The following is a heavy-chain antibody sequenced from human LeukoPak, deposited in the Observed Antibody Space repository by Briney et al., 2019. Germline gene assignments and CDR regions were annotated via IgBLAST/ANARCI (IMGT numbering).Heavy chain of an antibody. CDR2: IYYSGST. CDR1: GGSISSSTYY. V-gene: IGHV4-39*01. CDR3: ARHPCGLDLQPGLGFFDH. Sequence: SETLSLTCTVSGGSISSSTYYWGWIRQPPGKGLEWIGSIYYSGSTYYNPSLKSRVTISIDTSRNQLSLKLSSVTAADTAVYYCARHPCGLDLQPGLGFFDHWGQGTLVIVSA. J-gene: IGHJ4*02. D-gene: IGHD1-1*01.